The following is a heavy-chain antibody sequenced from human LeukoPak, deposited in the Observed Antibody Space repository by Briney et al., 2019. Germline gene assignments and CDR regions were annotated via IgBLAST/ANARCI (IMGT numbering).Heavy chain of an antibody. Sequence: GGSLRLSCAASGFTFGTYTMNWVRQAPGKGLEWVSYISSSSSTIYYADSVKGRFTMSRDNAKNSLYLQMNSLRAEDTAVYYCARGAGYSGTEDWGQGTLVTVSS. CDR3: ARGAGYSGTED. CDR2: ISSSSSTI. J-gene: IGHJ4*02. CDR1: GFTFGTYT. V-gene: IGHV3-48*04. D-gene: IGHD1-26*01.